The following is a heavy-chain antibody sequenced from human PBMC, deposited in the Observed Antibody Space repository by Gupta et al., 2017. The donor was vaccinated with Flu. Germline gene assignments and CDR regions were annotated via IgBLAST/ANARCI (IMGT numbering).Heavy chain of an antibody. CDR1: GFTFRSYG. D-gene: IGHD4-17*01. J-gene: IGHJ4*02. V-gene: IGHV3-23*01. Sequence: EVQLLESGGGLVQPGGSLRLSCTASGFTFRSYGMNWVRQAPGKGLEWVSTISTIGTTTYYADSVKGRFTISRDNSRDTLYLQMNSLRADDTAVYYCAKGGSTVATRYFDYWGQGTLVTVSA. CDR2: ISTIGTTT. CDR3: AKGGSTVATRYFDY.